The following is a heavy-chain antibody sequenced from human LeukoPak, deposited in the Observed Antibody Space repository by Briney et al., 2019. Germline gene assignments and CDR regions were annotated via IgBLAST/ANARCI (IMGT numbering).Heavy chain of an antibody. Sequence: ASVKVSCKASGYTFTSYGISWVRQAPGQGLEWMGWISAYNGNTNYAQKLQGRVTMTTDTSTSTAYMELRSLRSDDTAVYYCARETDHMVRGVIGYYYYYMDVWGKGTTVTVSS. D-gene: IGHD3-10*01. CDR2: ISAYNGNT. CDR1: GYTFTSYG. CDR3: ARETDHMVRGVIGYYYYYMDV. J-gene: IGHJ6*03. V-gene: IGHV1-18*01.